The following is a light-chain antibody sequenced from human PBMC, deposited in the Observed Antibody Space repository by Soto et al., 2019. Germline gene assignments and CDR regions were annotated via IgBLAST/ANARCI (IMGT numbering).Light chain of an antibody. Sequence: EIVLTQSPGTLSFSPGERATLSCRASQSVDSHYLAWYHQRPGQAPRLLISAASRRASGIPDRFSGSGSGTDFTLSIIRLEPEDFGMYYFQQHVKSPRNFGQGTKLEIK. CDR3: QQHVKSPRN. CDR2: AAS. J-gene: IGKJ2*01. CDR1: QSVDSHY. V-gene: IGKV3-20*01.